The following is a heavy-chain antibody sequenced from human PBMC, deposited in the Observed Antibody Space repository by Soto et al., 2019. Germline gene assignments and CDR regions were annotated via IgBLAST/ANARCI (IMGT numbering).Heavy chain of an antibody. Sequence: SVKVSCKASGFTFTSSAVQWVRQARGQRLEWIGWIVVGSGNTNYAQKFQERVTIARDMSTSTAYMELSSLRSEDTAVYYCAALLAAAGTDHFDYWGQGTLVTVSS. CDR1: GFTFTSSA. CDR2: IVVGSGNT. V-gene: IGHV1-58*01. CDR3: AALLAAAGTDHFDY. D-gene: IGHD6-13*01. J-gene: IGHJ4*02.